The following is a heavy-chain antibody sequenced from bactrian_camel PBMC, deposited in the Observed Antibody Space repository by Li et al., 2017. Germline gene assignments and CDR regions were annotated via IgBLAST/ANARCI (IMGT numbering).Heavy chain of an antibody. CDR2: IQTRGGAT. Sequence: HVQLVESGGGSVQAGGTLTLSCEASGYPIGFLGFCMGWFRQAPGKEREGVAAIQTRGGATYYSDSVKGRFTIWHDNAKPAAFLQMNSLEPEDTAMYYCAAQSLVVQSPNVFRVPSYRFWGQGTQVTVS. V-gene: IGHV3S63*01. J-gene: IGHJ4*01. CDR1: GYPIGFLGFC. CDR3: AAQSLVVQSPNVFRVPSYRF. D-gene: IGHD7*01.